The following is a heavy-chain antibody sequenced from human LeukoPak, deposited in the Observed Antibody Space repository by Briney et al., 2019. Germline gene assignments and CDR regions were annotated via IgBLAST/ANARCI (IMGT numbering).Heavy chain of an antibody. CDR2: IIPILGIA. CDR3: ARERSDYGDYYFDY. D-gene: IGHD4-17*01. V-gene: IGHV1-69*04. Sequence: ASVKVSCKASGGTFSSYAISWVRQAPGQGLEWMGRIIPILGIANYAQKFQGRVTITADKSTSTAYMELSSLRSEDTAAYYCARERSDYGDYYFDYWGQGTLVTVSS. J-gene: IGHJ4*02. CDR1: GGTFSSYA.